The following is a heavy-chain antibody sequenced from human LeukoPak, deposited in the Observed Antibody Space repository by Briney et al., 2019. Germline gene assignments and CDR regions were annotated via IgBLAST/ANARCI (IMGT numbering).Heavy chain of an antibody. Sequence: SVKVSCKASGDVFNSYSVSWVRQAPGQGLEWMGGIIPMFGSTNYAQKFEGRVTITTDQSTTTVYMELTSLTSEDTAVYYCARVGRSRGALPNFYYYMDVWGKGTTVTVSS. J-gene: IGHJ6*03. V-gene: IGHV1-69*05. D-gene: IGHD1-26*01. CDR1: GDVFNSYS. CDR3: ARVGRSRGALPNFYYYMDV. CDR2: IIPMFGST.